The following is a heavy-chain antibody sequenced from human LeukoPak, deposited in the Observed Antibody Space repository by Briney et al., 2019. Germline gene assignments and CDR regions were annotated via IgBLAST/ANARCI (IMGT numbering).Heavy chain of an antibody. D-gene: IGHD3-10*01. J-gene: IGHJ4*02. CDR3: AKDLEGYGSGRNPDY. CDR2: ISNSGGNT. V-gene: IGHV3-23*01. CDR1: GFTFSDYA. Sequence: GGSLRLSCATSGFTFSDYAMSRVRQAPGKGLEWVSTISNSGGNTHYADSVMGRFTISRDNSKNTLYLQMNSLRAEDTAVYYCAKDLEGYGSGRNPDYWGQGTLVTVSS.